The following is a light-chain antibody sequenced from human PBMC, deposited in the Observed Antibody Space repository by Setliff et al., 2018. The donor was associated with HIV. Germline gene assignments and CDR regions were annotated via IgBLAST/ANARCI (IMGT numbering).Light chain of an antibody. Sequence: QSVLTQPPSASGTPGQRVTISCSGSSSNIGRNTVNWYQQLPGTAPKLLLYTNNQRPSGVPDRFSGSKSGTAASLAISGLQSEDEADYHCASWDDSLNGWVVGGGTKVTVL. CDR1: SSNIGRNT. V-gene: IGLV1-44*01. CDR2: TNN. J-gene: IGLJ3*02. CDR3: ASWDDSLNGWV.